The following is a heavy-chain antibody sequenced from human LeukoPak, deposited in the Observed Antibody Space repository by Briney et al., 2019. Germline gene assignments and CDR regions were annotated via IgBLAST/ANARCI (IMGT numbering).Heavy chain of an antibody. CDR2: INPNSGDT. CDR3: TRGGIYY. CDR1: GYTFTGSY. V-gene: IGHV1-2*02. J-gene: IGHJ4*02. Sequence: ASVKVSCKASGYTFTGSYRHWVRQAPGQGLEWMGWINPNSGDTHYVQKFQGRVTMTRDTSISTAYMELSSLRSDDTAMYYCTRGGIYYWGQGTLVTVSS. D-gene: IGHD3-10*01.